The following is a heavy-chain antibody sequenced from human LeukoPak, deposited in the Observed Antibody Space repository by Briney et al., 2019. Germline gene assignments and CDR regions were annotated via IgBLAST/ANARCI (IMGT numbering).Heavy chain of an antibody. D-gene: IGHD3-22*01. CDR1: GIVFSNTA. J-gene: IGHJ5*02. CDR2: ISGGGERT. CDR3: GKDGGQYSSGPEFDP. V-gene: IGHV3-23*01. Sequence: GGSLRLSCAASGIVFSNTAMNWARQSPGRGLEWISVISGGGERTFYADSVKGRFTISRDNSKNMVYLQMNSLRADDTAIYYCGKDGGQYSSGPEFDPRGQGVLVTVSS.